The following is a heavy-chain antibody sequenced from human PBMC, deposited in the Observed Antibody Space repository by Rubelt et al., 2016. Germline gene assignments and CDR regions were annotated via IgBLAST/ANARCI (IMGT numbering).Heavy chain of an antibody. CDR2: ISGSGRTT. CDR3: VRSGGGFEY. CDR1: GFTFSSSW. V-gene: IGHV3-23*04. D-gene: IGHD6-19*01. J-gene: IGHJ4*02. Sequence: EVQLVESGGGLVQPGGSLRVSCAASGFTFSSSWMHWVRQTPGKGLEWVSVISGSGRTTYYTDSVKGRFTISRGNSNNSLYLQMNSLVAEDTAIYYCVRSGGGFEYWGQGTLVTVSS.